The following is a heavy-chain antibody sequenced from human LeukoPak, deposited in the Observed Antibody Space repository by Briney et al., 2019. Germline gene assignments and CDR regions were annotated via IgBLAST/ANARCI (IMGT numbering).Heavy chain of an antibody. CDR1: GFTFSSYA. V-gene: IGHV3-30*04. D-gene: IGHD6-19*01. CDR2: ISYDGSNK. CDR3: ARNTVAVAGTFYYYGMDV. J-gene: IGHJ6*02. Sequence: PGRSLRLSCAASGFTFSSYAMHWVRQAPGKGLEWVAVISYDGSNKYYADSVKGRFTISRDNSKNTLYLQMNSLRAEDTAVYYCARNTVAVAGTFYYYGMDVWGQGTTVTVSS.